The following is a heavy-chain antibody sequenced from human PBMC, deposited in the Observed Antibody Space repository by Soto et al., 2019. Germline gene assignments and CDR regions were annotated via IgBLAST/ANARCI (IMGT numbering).Heavy chain of an antibody. CDR2: IFSGGTT. J-gene: IGHJ3*02. CDR3: ARMDAFEI. CDR1: GFFVKTNF. V-gene: IGHV3-66*01. Sequence: EVQLVESGGGLVQPGGSLRLSCVASGFFVKTNFMTWVRQPPGKGLEWVSVIFSGGTTYYADSVNGRFTISRDNSKHTLYLQMDNLRADDTAVYYCARMDAFEIWGQGTMVTVSS.